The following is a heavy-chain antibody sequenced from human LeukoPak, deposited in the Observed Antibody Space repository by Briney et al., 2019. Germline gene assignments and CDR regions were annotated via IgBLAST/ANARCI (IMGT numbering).Heavy chain of an antibody. CDR3: ARVSRLTFPTTDYYYYYGMDV. Sequence: ASVKVSCKASGYTFTGYYMHWVRQAPGQGLEWMGWINPNSGGTNYAQTFQGRVTMTRDTSISTAYMELSRLRSDDTAVYYCARVSRLTFPTTDYYYYYGMDVWGQGTTVTVSS. CDR2: INPNSGGT. V-gene: IGHV1-2*02. J-gene: IGHJ6*02. D-gene: IGHD4-11*01. CDR1: GYTFTGYY.